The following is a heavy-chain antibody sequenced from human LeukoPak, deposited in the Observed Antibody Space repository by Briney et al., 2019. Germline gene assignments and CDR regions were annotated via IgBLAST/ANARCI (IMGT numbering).Heavy chain of an antibody. CDR3: ARGENGALDI. CDR2: IGWNSGGI. V-gene: IGHV3-9*01. CDR1: GFTFDDYA. Sequence: GGSLRLSCAASGFTFDDYAMHWVRQAPGKGLEWVSGIGWNSGGIVYADSVKGRFTISRDNAKNSLSLQMNSLRAEDTAVYYCARGENGALDIWGQGTMVTVSS. D-gene: IGHD2-8*01. J-gene: IGHJ3*02.